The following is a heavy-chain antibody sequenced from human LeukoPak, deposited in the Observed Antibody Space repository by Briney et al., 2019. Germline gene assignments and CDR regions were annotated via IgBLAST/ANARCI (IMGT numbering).Heavy chain of an antibody. CDR2: INSDGSST. D-gene: IGHD6-13*01. CDR1: GFTFSNYG. J-gene: IGHJ4*02. V-gene: IGHV3-74*01. CDR3: VRQYRVAAPADY. Sequence: PGGSLRLSCAASGFTFSNYGMHWVRHAPGKGLVWLSRINSDGSSTSYADSVKGRFTISRDNAKNTLYVQMNSLRDEDTAVYYCVRQYRVAAPADYWGQGTLVTVSS.